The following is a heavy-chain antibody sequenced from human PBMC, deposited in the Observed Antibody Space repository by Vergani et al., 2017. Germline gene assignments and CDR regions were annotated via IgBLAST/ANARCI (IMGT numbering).Heavy chain of an antibody. V-gene: IGHV3-21*01. CDR3: ARQGTMGGSYDFWSGYYPYYFDY. CDR1: GFTFSSYS. Sequence: EVQLVESGGGLVKPGGSLRLSCAASGFTFSSYSMNWVRQAPGKGLEWVSSISSSSSYIYYAYSVKGRFTISRDNAKNSLYLQMNSLRAEDTAVYYCARQGTMGGSYDFWSGYYPYYFDYWGQGTLVTVSS. CDR2: ISSSSSYI. D-gene: IGHD3-3*01. J-gene: IGHJ4*02.